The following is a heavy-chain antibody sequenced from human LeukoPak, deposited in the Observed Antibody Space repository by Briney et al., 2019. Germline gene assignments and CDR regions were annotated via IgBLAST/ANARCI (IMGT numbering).Heavy chain of an antibody. CDR3: ARVLGSGTYGLDV. Sequence: GGSLRLSCAASGFTFSSYDMHWVRHATGKGLEWVSTIGTAGDTYYAGSVKGRFTISRENTKNTLYLQMKSLRAGDTAVYYCARVLGSGTYGLDVWGQGTTVTVSS. CDR1: GFTFSSYD. D-gene: IGHD3-10*01. CDR2: IGTAGDT. J-gene: IGHJ6*02. V-gene: IGHV3-13*01.